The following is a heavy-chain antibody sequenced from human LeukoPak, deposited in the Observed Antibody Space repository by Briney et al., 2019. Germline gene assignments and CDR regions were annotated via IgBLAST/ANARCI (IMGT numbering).Heavy chain of an antibody. V-gene: IGHV3-30*18. CDR2: ISYDGSNK. J-gene: IGHJ4*02. CDR1: GFTFSSYG. D-gene: IGHD2/OR15-2a*01. CDR3: AKEYEYQEGGFDY. Sequence: GGSLRLSCAASGFTFSSYGMHWVRQAPGKGLEWVAVISYDGSNKYYADSVKGRFTISRDNSKNTLYLQMNSLRAEDTAVYYCAKEYEYQEGGFDYWGQGTLVTVSS.